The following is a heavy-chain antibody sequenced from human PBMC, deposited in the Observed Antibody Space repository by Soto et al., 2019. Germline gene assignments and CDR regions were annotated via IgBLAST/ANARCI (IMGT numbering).Heavy chain of an antibody. D-gene: IGHD3-3*01. CDR2: IYPADSDT. Sequence: GESLKISCKGSGYIFTDFWIGWVRQLPGKGLEWMGIIYPADSDTRYSPSFEGQVTISVDKSVSTAYLQWSSLKASDTAMYYCARLTSAPSLVGDWFDPWGQGSLFTVSS. J-gene: IGHJ5*02. V-gene: IGHV5-51*01. CDR3: ARLTSAPSLVGDWFDP. CDR1: GYIFTDFW.